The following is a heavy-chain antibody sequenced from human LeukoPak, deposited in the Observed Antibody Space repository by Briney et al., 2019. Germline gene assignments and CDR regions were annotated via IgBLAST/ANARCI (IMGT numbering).Heavy chain of an antibody. CDR3: ARSNYFYDSSGPFDY. D-gene: IGHD3-22*01. CDR2: IYTSGST. Sequence: PSETLSLTCTVSGGSIRSYYWSWIRQPAGKGLEWIGRIYTSGSTNYNPSLKSQVTMSVDTSKNQFSLKLSSVTAADTAVYYCARSNYFYDSSGPFDYWGQGTLVTVSS. CDR1: GGSIRSYY. J-gene: IGHJ4*02. V-gene: IGHV4-4*07.